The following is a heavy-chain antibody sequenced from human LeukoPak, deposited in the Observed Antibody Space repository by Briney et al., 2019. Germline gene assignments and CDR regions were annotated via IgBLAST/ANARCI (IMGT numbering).Heavy chain of an antibody. CDR2: ISGSGGST. CDR1: GFTSSSYA. J-gene: IGHJ3*02. V-gene: IGHV3-23*01. Sequence: GGSLRLSCAASGFTSSSYAMSWVRQAPGKGLEWVSAISGSGGSTYYADSVKGRFTISRDNSKNTLYLQMNSLRAEDTAVYYCAKDLGIAVAGTYAFDIWGQGTMVTVSS. D-gene: IGHD6-19*01. CDR3: AKDLGIAVAGTYAFDI.